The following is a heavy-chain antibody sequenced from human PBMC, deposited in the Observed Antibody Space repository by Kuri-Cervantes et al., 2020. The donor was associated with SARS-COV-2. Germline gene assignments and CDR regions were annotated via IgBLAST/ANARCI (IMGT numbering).Heavy chain of an antibody. CDR2: INPSGGST. V-gene: IGHV1-46*01. CDR1: GYTCTGYY. Sequence: ASVKVSCKASGYTCTGYYMHWVRQAPGQGLEWMGIINPSGGSTSYAQKFQGRVTMTRDTSTSTVYMELSSLRSEDTAVYYCASTSGSHPVFDYWGQGTLVTVSS. CDR3: ASTSGSHPVFDY. D-gene: IGHD3-10*01. J-gene: IGHJ4*02.